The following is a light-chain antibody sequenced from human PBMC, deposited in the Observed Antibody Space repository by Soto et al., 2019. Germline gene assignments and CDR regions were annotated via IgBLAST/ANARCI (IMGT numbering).Light chain of an antibody. CDR2: EVS. J-gene: IGLJ3*02. Sequence: QSVLTQPASVSGSPGQSITISCTGTSSDVGGYNYVSWYQQHPGKAPKLMIYEVSNWPSGVSNRFSGSRSGHTASLTISGLQAGDEADYYCCSYRSSSTWVFGGGTKLTVL. V-gene: IGLV2-14*01. CDR1: SSDVGGYNY. CDR3: CSYRSSSTWV.